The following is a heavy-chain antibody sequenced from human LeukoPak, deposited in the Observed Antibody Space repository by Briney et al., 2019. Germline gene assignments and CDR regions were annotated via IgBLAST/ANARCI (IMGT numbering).Heavy chain of an antibody. Sequence: PGGCLRLSCAASGFTFSDYYMSWIRQVPGKGLEWVSYISGSSSYTNYADSVKGRFTISRDNANNSLYLQMNSLRAEDTAVYYCTRITVVAGNTYLADYWGQGTLVTVSS. J-gene: IGHJ4*02. CDR3: TRITVVAGNTYLADY. V-gene: IGHV3-11*03. CDR2: ISGSSSYT. D-gene: IGHD6-19*01. CDR1: GFTFSDYY.